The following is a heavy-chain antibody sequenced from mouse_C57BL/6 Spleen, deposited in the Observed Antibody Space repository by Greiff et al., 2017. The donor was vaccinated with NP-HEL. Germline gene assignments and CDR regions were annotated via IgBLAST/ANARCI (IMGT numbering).Heavy chain of an antibody. V-gene: IGHV1-64*01. D-gene: IGHD1-1*01. CDR1: GYTFTSYW. CDR2: IHPNSGST. CDR3: AREGEDYGSSSPYGY. J-gene: IGHJ2*01. Sequence: VQLQQPGAELVKPGASVKLSCKASGYTFTSYWMHWVKQRPGQGLEWIGMIHPNSGSTNYNEKFKSKATLTVDKSSSTAYMQLSSLTSEDSAVYYCAREGEDYGSSSPYGYWGQGTTLTVSS.